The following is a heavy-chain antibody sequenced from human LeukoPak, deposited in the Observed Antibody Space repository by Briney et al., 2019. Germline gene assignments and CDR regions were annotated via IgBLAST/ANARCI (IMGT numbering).Heavy chain of an antibody. J-gene: IGHJ4*02. CDR1: GGSFSGYY. V-gene: IGHV4-34*01. D-gene: IGHD6-19*01. CDR3: ARRRSGRPRLAFDY. Sequence: PSETLSLTCAVYGGSFSGYYWSWIRQPPGKGLEWIGEINHSGSTNYNPSLKRRVTISVDTSKNQFSLKLSSVTAADTAVYYGARRRSGRPRLAFDYWGQGTLVTVSS. CDR2: INHSGST.